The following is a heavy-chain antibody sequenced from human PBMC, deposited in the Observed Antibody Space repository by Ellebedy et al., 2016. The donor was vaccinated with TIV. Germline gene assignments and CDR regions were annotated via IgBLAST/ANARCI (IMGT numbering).Heavy chain of an antibody. V-gene: IGHV3-15*01. Sequence: GESLKISCAASGFTFSNAWMSWVRQAPGTGLEWVGRIKAKSAGETKEYAAPVKGRFTLSRDDSENTLYLQMNSLKSEDTAVYYCNRDVWEVGGCWGQGTLVTVSS. CDR2: IKAKSAGETK. J-gene: IGHJ4*02. CDR3: NRDVWEVGGC. D-gene: IGHD1-26*01. CDR1: GFTFSNAW.